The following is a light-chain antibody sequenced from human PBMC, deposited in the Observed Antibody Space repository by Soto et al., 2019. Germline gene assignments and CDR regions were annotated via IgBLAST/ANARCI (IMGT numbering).Light chain of an antibody. J-gene: IGKJ4*01. CDR3: QQYHHWPVT. CDR2: AAS. V-gene: IGKV3-15*01. Sequence: EIVMTQSPATLSVSPGERVTLSCRASQSVTRNLAWYQHTPGLSPRLLISAASSGATGLPSRFSGSGSGTDFTLTISSLQSEDAAVYYCQQYHHWPVTFGGGTKVEIK. CDR1: QSVTRN.